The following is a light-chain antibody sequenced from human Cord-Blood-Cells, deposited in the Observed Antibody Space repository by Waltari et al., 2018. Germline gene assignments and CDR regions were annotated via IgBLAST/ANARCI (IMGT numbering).Light chain of an antibody. CDR1: QSISSW. Sequence: IQMTQSASTLSASVGDRVTITCRASQSISSWLAWFQQKPGKAPKLLIYDASSLESGVPSRFSGSGSGTEFTLTISSLQPDDFATYYCQQYNSYSPYTFGQGTKLEIK. J-gene: IGKJ2*01. CDR2: DAS. CDR3: QQYNSYSPYT. V-gene: IGKV1-5*01.